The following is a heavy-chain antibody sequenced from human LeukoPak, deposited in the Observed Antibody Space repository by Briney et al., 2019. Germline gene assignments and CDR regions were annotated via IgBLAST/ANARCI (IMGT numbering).Heavy chain of an antibody. CDR3: ARGISALDY. CDR2: IYSSGST. Sequence: SETLSLTCTVSGGSISSYYWSWIRQPPGKGLEWIGYIYSSGSTNYNPSLESRVTISVDTSKNQFSLKLSSVTAADTAVYFCARGISALDYWGQGTLVTVSS. V-gene: IGHV4-59*01. D-gene: IGHD1-20*01. CDR1: GGSISSYY. J-gene: IGHJ4*02.